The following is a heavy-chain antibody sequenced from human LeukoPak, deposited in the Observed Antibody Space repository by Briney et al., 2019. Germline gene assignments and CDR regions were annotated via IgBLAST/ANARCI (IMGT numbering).Heavy chain of an antibody. J-gene: IGHJ4*02. CDR3: ARSPDILTGEKFDY. Sequence: ASVKVSCKASGYTFTGYYVHWVRQAPGQGLEWMGWMNPKSGGTNYAQKFEARVTMNRDTSISTAYVELSRLRFDDTAVYYCARSPDILTGEKFDYWGQGTLVTVSS. CDR2: MNPKSGGT. D-gene: IGHD3-9*01. CDR1: GYTFTGYY. V-gene: IGHV1-2*02.